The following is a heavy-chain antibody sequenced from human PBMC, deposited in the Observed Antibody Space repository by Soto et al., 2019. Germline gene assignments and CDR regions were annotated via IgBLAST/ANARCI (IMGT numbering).Heavy chain of an antibody. CDR1: GYTFTSYG. J-gene: IGHJ6*02. CDR2: ISAYNGNT. D-gene: IGHD2-2*01. V-gene: IGHV1-18*01. CDR3: ARDADIVLVPAADYYYYGMDV. Sequence: QVQLVQSGAEVKKPGASVKVSCKASGYTFTSYGISWVRQAPGQGLEWMGWISAYNGNTNYAQKLQGRVTMTTDTSTSTAYMELRSLRSDDTAVYYCARDADIVLVPAADYYYYGMDVWGQGTTVTVSS.